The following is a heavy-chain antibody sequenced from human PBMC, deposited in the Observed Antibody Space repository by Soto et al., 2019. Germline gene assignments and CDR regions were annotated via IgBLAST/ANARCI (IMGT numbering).Heavy chain of an antibody. V-gene: IGHV4-34*01. D-gene: IGHD4-17*01. CDR3: ARGLPHDYGDYPYFDY. CDR2: INHSGST. J-gene: IGHJ4*02. Sequence: SETLSLTCAVYGGSFSGYYWSWIRQPPGKGLEWIGEINHSGSTNYNPSLKSRVTISVDTSKNQFSLKLSSVTAADTAVYYCARGLPHDYGDYPYFDYWGQGTLITVSS. CDR1: GGSFSGYY.